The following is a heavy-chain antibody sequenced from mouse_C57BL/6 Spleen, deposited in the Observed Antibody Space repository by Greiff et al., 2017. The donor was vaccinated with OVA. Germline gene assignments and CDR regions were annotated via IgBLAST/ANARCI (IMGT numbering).Heavy chain of an antibody. D-gene: IGHD2-4*01. J-gene: IGHJ4*01. Sequence: QVQLQQSGAELMKPGASVKLSCKATGYTFTGYWIEWVKQRPGHGLEWIGEILPGSGSTNYNEKFKGKATLTVDKSSSTAYMQLSSLTSEDSAVYYCSCPYDYDDYAMDYWGQGTSVTVSS. CDR1: GYTFTGYW. CDR3: SCPYDYDDYAMDY. CDR2: ILPGSGST. V-gene: IGHV1-9*01.